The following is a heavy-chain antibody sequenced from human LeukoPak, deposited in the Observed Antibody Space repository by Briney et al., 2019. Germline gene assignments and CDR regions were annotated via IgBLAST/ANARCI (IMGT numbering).Heavy chain of an antibody. D-gene: IGHD2-21*02. V-gene: IGHV3-23*01. Sequence: GGSLRLSCAASGFTFSSYAMSWVRQAPGKGLEWVSAISGSGGSTYYADSVKGRFTISRDNSKNTLYLQMNSLRAEDTAVYYCATRGVIAVVTAIRDYWGQGTLVTVSS. CDR3: ATRGVIAVVTAIRDY. CDR2: ISGSGGST. CDR1: GFTFSSYA. J-gene: IGHJ4*02.